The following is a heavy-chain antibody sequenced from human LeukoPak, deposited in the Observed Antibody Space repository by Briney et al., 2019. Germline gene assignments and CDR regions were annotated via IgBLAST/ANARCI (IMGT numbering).Heavy chain of an antibody. CDR2: LYSGGST. J-gene: IGHJ4*02. CDR1: GFTVSSNS. Sequence: GGSLRLSCAASGFTVSSNSMTWVRQAPGKGLEWVSVLYSGGSTYYADSVKGRFTISRDNAKNSLYLQMNSLRAEDTAVYYCARGYYDSSGSFDSWGQGTLVTVSS. V-gene: IGHV3-53*01. CDR3: ARGYYDSSGSFDS. D-gene: IGHD3-22*01.